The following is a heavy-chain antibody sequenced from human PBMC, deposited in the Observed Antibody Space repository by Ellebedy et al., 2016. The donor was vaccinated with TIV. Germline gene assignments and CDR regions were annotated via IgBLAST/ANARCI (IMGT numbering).Heavy chain of an antibody. Sequence: SETLSLTXTVSGDSISTHNWWGWVRQPPGKGLEWIAEIHHGGSTNYNPSLKSRVTISVDRSNNHFSLKMNSMTAADTAVYYCAAKGVVSRTFDIWGQGTMVAVSS. V-gene: IGHV4-4*02. CDR3: AAKGVVSRTFDI. CDR2: IHHGGST. CDR1: GDSISTHNW. D-gene: IGHD2-15*01. J-gene: IGHJ3*02.